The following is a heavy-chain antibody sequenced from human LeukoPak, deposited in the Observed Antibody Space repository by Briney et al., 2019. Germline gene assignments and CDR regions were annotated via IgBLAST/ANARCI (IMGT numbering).Heavy chain of an antibody. CDR2: IYYSGST. Sequence: SETLSLTCTVSGGSISSSSYYWGWIRQPPGKGLEWIGSIYYSGSTYYNPSLKSRVTISVDTSKNQFSLKLSSVTAADTAVYYCASNGESMALFDYWGQGTLVTVSS. CDR1: GGSISSSSYY. J-gene: IGHJ4*02. D-gene: IGHD2/OR15-2a*01. V-gene: IGHV4-39*07. CDR3: ASNGESMALFDY.